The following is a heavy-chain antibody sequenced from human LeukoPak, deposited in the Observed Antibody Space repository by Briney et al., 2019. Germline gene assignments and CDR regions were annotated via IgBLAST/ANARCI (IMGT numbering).Heavy chain of an antibody. J-gene: IGHJ4*02. Sequence: SETLSLTCTVSGGSVSSSNYYWGWIRQPPGKGLEWIGSIYYSGTTNYNPSLKSRVAISVDTSKNQFSLKLISVTAADTAVYYCARQNPGADYWGQGTLVTVSS. CDR1: GGSVSSSNYY. CDR2: IYYSGTT. CDR3: ARQNPGADY. V-gene: IGHV4-39*01. D-gene: IGHD1-14*01.